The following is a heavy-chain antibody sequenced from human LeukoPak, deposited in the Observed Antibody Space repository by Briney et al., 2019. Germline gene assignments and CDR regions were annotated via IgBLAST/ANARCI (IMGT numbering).Heavy chain of an antibody. CDR1: GFTFSSYA. J-gene: IGHJ4*02. V-gene: IGHV3-23*01. CDR2: ISGTGGST. CDR3: AKSSYYDSSGFYREYYFDY. D-gene: IGHD3-22*01. Sequence: GGSLRLSCAASGFTFSSYAMSWVRQAPGKGLEWVSSISGTGGSTHYADSVKGRFTISRDNSKNTLYLQMNSLRAGDTAIYYCAKSSYYDSSGFYREYYFDYWGQGTLVPVSS.